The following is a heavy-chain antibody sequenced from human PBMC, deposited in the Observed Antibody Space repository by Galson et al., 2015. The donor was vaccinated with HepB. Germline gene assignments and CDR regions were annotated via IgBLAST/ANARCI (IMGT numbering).Heavy chain of an antibody. Sequence: SLRLSCAASGFTFSNYDMHWVRQAPGKGLEWVAVTSFNGTNTSYADSVQGRITISRDNSKNTVYLQLNSLRGEDTAVYFCAKDNRPALVTGSHYFGMDVWGQGTTVSVSS. J-gene: IGHJ6*02. CDR1: GFTFSNYD. V-gene: IGHV3-30*18. CDR2: TSFNGTNT. CDR3: AKDNRPALVTGSHYFGMDV. D-gene: IGHD5-18*01.